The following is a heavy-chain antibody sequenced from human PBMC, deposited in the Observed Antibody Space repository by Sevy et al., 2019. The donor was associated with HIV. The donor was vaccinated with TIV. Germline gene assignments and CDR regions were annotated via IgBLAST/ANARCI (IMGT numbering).Heavy chain of an antibody. CDR2: ISAHNGDT. CDR3: ARADCSGGSCYSLAY. CDR1: GYTFTSYR. V-gene: IGHV1-18*01. Sequence: ASVKVSRKTSGYTFTSYRITWVGQAPGQGLEWMGWISAHNGDTNYSRILRGRVTMISETSTSTAYMVLRSLRSDDTPIYYCARADCSGGSCYSLAYWGQGTLVTVSS. D-gene: IGHD2-15*01. J-gene: IGHJ4*02.